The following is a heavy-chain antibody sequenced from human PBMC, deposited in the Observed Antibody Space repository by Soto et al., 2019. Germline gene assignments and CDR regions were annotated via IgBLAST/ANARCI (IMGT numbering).Heavy chain of an antibody. CDR1: GGSIDSYY. CDR2: IYYSGST. V-gene: IGHV4-59*01. Sequence: QVQLQESGPGMVKPSETLSLTCTVSGGSIDSYYWSWIRQPPGKGLEWIGYIYYSGSTNYNPSLKSRVSMAADTSKNQFSLKLCSVSAADTAVDFCARDSRLGFTVSWGQGTLVTVSS. D-gene: IGHD3-16*01. J-gene: IGHJ5*02. CDR3: ARDSRLGFTVS.